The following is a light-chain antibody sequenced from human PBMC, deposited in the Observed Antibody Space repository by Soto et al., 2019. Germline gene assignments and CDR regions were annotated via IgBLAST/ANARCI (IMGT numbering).Light chain of an antibody. Sequence: QYVLTQPTSASGTPGQRVTISCSGSSSNIGSNTVNWYQQLPGTAPKLLIYSNNQRPSGVPDRFSGSKSGTSASLAISGLQSEDEADYYCAAWDDSLNGVVFGGWTKVTVL. J-gene: IGLJ2*01. V-gene: IGLV1-44*01. CDR1: SSNIGSNT. CDR3: AAWDDSLNGVV. CDR2: SNN.